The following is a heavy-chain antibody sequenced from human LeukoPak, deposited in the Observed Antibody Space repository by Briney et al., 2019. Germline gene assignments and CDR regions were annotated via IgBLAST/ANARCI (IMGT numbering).Heavy chain of an antibody. CDR2: INPSGGST. V-gene: IGHV1-46*01. Sequence: ASVKVSCKASGYTFTSYYMHWVRQAPGQGPEWMGIINPSGGSTSYAQKFQGRVTMTRDTSTSTVYMELSSLRSEDTAVYYCARSIAAAAGWFDPGAREPWSPSPQ. D-gene: IGHD6-13*01. J-gene: IGHJ5*02. CDR3: ARSIAAAAGWFDP. CDR1: GYTFTSYY.